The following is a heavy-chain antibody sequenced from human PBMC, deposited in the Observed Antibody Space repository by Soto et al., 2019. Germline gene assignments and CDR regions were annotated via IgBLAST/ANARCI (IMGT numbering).Heavy chain of an antibody. Sequence: QVQLVESGGGVVQPGRSLRLSCAASGFTFSSYGMHWVRQAPGKGLEWVAVIWYDGSNKYYADSVKGRFTISRDNSKNTLYLQMNSLRAEDTAVYYCASLEGSSSHYYYGMDVWGQGTTVTVSS. CDR3: ASLEGSSSHYYYGMDV. V-gene: IGHV3-33*01. J-gene: IGHJ6*02. CDR2: IWYDGSNK. CDR1: GFTFSSYG. D-gene: IGHD6-6*01.